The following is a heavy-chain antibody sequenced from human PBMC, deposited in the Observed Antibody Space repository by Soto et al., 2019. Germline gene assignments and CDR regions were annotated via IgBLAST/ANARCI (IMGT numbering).Heavy chain of an antibody. D-gene: IGHD3-16*01. CDR1: GFSVSSNY. J-gene: IGHJ6*02. CDR2: IYSDGNT. CDR3: ARVPLFGYGMDV. V-gene: IGHV3-53*01. Sequence: GGSLRLSXAASGFSVSSNYMTWVRQAPGKGLEWVSVIYSDGNTDYADFVKGRFIISSDSSKNTLHLQMNSLRAEDTAVYYCARVPLFGYGMDVWGQGTTVTVSS.